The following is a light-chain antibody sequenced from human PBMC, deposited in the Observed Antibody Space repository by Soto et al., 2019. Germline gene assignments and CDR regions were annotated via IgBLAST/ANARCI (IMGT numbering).Light chain of an antibody. CDR3: QQRTNWSWT. V-gene: IGKV3D-15*01. Sequence: EIVMTQSPATLSVSPGDRATLSCRANQSVRSNLAWYQQRPGQAPRLLIFDASARAVDIPGRFSGSKSGTELTLTISSLQPEDFAVYYCQQRTNWSWTFGQGTKVDIK. CDR1: QSVRSN. J-gene: IGKJ1*01. CDR2: DAS.